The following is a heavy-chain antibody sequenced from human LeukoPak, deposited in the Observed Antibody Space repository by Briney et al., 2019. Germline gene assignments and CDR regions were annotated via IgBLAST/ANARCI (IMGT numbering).Heavy chain of an antibody. D-gene: IGHD6-19*01. CDR3: ATTDSNGWSDY. Sequence: SETLSLTCTVSGASIINYNYYWGWIRQPPGKGLEWIGTIHYTGISFYNPSLKSRVTISVDTSKNQFSLKLSSVTAADTAVYYCATTDSNGWSDYWGQGTLVTVSS. J-gene: IGHJ4*02. V-gene: IGHV4-39*07. CDR1: GASIINYNYY. CDR2: IHYTGIS.